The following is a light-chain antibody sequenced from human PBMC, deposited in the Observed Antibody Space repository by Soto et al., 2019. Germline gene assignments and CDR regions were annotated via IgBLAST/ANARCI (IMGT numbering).Light chain of an antibody. Sequence: IVLTQSPATLSLSPGERATLSCRASQSVSSYLAWYQQKPGQAPRLLIHDASDRATGIPARFSGSGSGKDFTLAISSREPEDFALYYCQQRSSWPITFGQGTRLEIK. CDR3: QQRSSWPIT. CDR1: QSVSSY. V-gene: IGKV3-11*01. CDR2: DAS. J-gene: IGKJ5*01.